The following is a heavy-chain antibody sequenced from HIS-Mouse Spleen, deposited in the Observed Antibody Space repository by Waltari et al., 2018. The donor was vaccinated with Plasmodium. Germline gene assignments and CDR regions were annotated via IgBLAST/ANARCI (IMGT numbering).Heavy chain of an antibody. CDR1: GFTFSSYG. Sequence: QVQLVESGGGVVQRGRSLRPAGPAAGFTFSSYGMHWVRQAPGKGLEWVAVISYDGSNKYYADSVKGRFTISRDNSKNTLYLQMNSLRAEDTAVYYCAKAQGVINFDYWGQGTLVTVSS. V-gene: IGHV3-30*18. CDR3: AKAQGVINFDY. J-gene: IGHJ4*02. CDR2: ISYDGSNK. D-gene: IGHD3-16*01.